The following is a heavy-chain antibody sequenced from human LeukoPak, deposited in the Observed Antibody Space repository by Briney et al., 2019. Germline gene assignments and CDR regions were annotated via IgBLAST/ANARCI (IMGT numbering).Heavy chain of an antibody. CDR2: INHSGST. CDR3: ARDATATTFDY. Sequence: SETLSLTCAVYGGSFSGYYWSWIRQPPGKGLEWIGEINHSGSTNYNPSLKSRVTISVDTSKNQFSLKLSSVTAADTAVYYCARDATATTFDYWGQGTLVTVSS. V-gene: IGHV4-34*01. J-gene: IGHJ4*02. CDR1: GGSFSGYY. D-gene: IGHD4-17*01.